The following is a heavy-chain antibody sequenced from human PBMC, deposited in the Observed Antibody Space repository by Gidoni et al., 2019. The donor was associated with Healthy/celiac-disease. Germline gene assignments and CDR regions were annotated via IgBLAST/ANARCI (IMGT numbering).Heavy chain of an antibody. V-gene: IGHV1-8*01. D-gene: IGHD3-10*01. CDR1: GYTFTSYD. CDR2: MNPNSGNT. CDR3: ARGSAYGSGSYYPPYYFDY. Sequence: QVQLVQSGAEVKKPGASVKVSCKASGYTFTSYDINWVRQATGQGLEWMGWMNPNSGNTGYAQKFQGRVTMTRNTSISTAYMELSSLRSEDTAVYYCARGSAYGSGSYYPPYYFDYWGQGTLVTVSS. J-gene: IGHJ4*02.